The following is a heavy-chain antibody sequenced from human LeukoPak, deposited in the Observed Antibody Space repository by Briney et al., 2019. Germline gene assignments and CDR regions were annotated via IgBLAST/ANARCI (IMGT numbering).Heavy chain of an antibody. CDR2: IKQDASDS. D-gene: IGHD6-25*01. CDR3: AKNIAAPGRVDYQLYGMDE. J-gene: IGHJ6*02. CDR1: GFPFSGYW. V-gene: IGHV3-7*01. Sequence: GGSLRLSCAASGFPFSGYWMSWVRQAPGKGLQWVASIKQDASDSRHVDSVKGRFTISRDNAKNSLFLQMNNLRPGDTAVYYCAKNIAAPGRVDYQLYGMDEWGQGTTVTVSS.